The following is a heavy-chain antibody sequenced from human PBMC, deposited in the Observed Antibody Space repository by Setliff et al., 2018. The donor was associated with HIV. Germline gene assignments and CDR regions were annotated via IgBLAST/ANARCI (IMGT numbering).Heavy chain of an antibody. CDR3: AREDTHYYDSSGYYSSYFDY. J-gene: IGHJ4*02. D-gene: IGHD3-22*01. CDR1: GFTFNSYG. V-gene: IGHV3-30*01. CDR2: ISYDGSNK. Sequence: PGESLKISCAASGFTFNSYGMHWVRQAPGKGLEWVALISYDGSNKYYADSVKGRFTISRDNSKTTLYLQMNSLRAEDTAVYYCAREDTHYYDSSGYYSSYFDYWGQGTLVTVSS.